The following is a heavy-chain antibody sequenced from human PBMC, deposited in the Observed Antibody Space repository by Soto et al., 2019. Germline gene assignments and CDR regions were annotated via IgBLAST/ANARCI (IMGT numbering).Heavy chain of an antibody. CDR3: ARDYDYGDYIVAFDI. V-gene: IGHV3-33*01. J-gene: IGHJ3*02. CDR2: IWYDGSNK. D-gene: IGHD4-17*01. Sequence: ESGGGVVQPGRSLRLSCAASGFTFSSYGMHWVRQAPGKGLEWVAVIWYDGSNKYYADSVKGRFTISRDNSKNTLYLQMNSLRAEDTAVYYCARDYDYGDYIVAFDIWGQGTMVTVSS. CDR1: GFTFSSYG.